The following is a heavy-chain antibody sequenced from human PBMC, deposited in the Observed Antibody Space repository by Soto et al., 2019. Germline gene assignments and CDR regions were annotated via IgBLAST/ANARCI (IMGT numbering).Heavy chain of an antibody. V-gene: IGHV4-34*01. CDR1: GGSFSGYY. Sequence: SETLSLTCAVYGGSFSGYYWSWIRQPPGKGLEWIGKINHSGSTNYNPSLKSRVTISVDTSKNQFSLKLSSVTAADTAVYYCARRKGGSYYYYYGMDVWGQGTTVTVSS. D-gene: IGHD2-15*01. CDR3: ARRKGGSYYYYYGMDV. CDR2: INHSGST. J-gene: IGHJ6*02.